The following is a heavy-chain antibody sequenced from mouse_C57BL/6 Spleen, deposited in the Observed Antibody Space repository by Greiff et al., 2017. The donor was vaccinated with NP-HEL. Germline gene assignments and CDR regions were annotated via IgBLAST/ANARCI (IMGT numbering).Heavy chain of an antibody. CDR2: ISSGSSTI. V-gene: IGHV5-17*01. J-gene: IGHJ4*01. CDR1: GFTFSDYG. Sequence: VQLKESGGGLVKPGGSLKLSCAASGFTFSDYGMHWVRQAPEKGLEWVAYISSGSSTIYYADTVKGRFTISRDNAKNTLFLQMTSLRSEDTAMYYCARLRYEAMDYWGQGTSVTVSS. CDR3: ARLRYEAMDY. D-gene: IGHD1-1*01.